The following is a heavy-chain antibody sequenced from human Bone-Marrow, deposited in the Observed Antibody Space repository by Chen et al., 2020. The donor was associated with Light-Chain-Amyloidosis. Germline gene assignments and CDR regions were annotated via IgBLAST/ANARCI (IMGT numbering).Heavy chain of an antibody. Sequence: EVQLEQSGPEVKKPGESLKISCTGSGYTFPNYWIGWVRQMPGKGLEGRGVIYRDDCDSTYSPSVECQATISADTSITTACLQWRSLKASDTAMYYCARRRDGYNFDYWGQGTLVTVAS. J-gene: IGHJ4*02. V-gene: IGHV5-51*01. CDR2: IYRDDCDS. CDR1: GYTFPNYW. CDR3: ARRRDGYNFDY. D-gene: IGHD5-12*01.